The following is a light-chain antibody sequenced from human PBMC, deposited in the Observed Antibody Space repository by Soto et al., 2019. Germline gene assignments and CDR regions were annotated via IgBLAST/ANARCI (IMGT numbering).Light chain of an antibody. CDR2: EVS. V-gene: IGLV2-8*01. J-gene: IGLJ2*01. Sequence: QSALTQPHSASGSPGQSVTISCTGTSSDVGGYNDVSWYQQHPGKAPKLMISEVSKRPSGVPDCFSGSKSGNTASLTVSGLQAEDEADYYCSSFAGNNNLVFGGGTKLTVL. CDR3: SSFAGNNNLV. CDR1: SSDVGGYND.